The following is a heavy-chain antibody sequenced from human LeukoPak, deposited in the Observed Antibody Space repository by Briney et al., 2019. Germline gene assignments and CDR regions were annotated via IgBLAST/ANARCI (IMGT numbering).Heavy chain of an antibody. D-gene: IGHD4-17*01. CDR1: GGSITTRNF. Sequence: GTLSLTCAVSGGSITTRNFWSWVRQAPGKGLEWVSAISGYGDSTFYADSVKGRFSISRDNSKNTVYLQIDSLRVEDTAVYYCAQDAEEKGYGRPVEYFQHWGQGTLVTVSS. CDR3: AQDAEEKGYGRPVEYFQH. CDR2: ISGYGDST. V-gene: IGHV3-23*01. J-gene: IGHJ1*01.